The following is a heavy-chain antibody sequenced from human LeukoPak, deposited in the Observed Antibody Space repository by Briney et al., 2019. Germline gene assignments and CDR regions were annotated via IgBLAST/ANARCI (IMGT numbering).Heavy chain of an antibody. CDR2: IKEDGSEK. J-gene: IGHJ4*02. V-gene: IGHV3-7*01. Sequence: GGSLRLSCAASEFTFSNHAMTWVRQAPGKGLEWVANIKEDGSEKYYVDSVKGRFTISRDNAKNSLYLQMNSLRAEDTAVYYCAKGRGWLTFDYWGQGTLVSVSS. CDR3: AKGRGWLTFDY. D-gene: IGHD5-24*01. CDR1: EFTFSNHA.